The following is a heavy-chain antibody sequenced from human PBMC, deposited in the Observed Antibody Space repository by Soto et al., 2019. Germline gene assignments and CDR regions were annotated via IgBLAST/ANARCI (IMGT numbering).Heavy chain of an antibody. CDR3: ARGGQQLPWGHYYYGMDV. Sequence: SVKVSCKASGGTFSSYAISWVRQAPGQGLEWMGGIIPIFGTANYAQKFQGRVTITADESTSTAYMGLSSLRSEDTAVYYCARGGQQLPWGHYYYGMDVWGQGTTVTVSS. J-gene: IGHJ6*02. V-gene: IGHV1-69*13. CDR2: IIPIFGTA. CDR1: GGTFSSYA. D-gene: IGHD6-13*01.